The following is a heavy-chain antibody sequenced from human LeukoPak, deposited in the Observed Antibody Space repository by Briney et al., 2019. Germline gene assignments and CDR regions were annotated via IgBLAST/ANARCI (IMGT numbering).Heavy chain of an antibody. CDR2: IVSSSTTYV. J-gene: IGHJ4*02. V-gene: IGHV3-21*04. D-gene: IGHD2-21*02. CDR1: GFTFSSYS. CDR3: AKLSRGDTEFDY. Sequence: PGGSLRLSCAASGFTFSSYSMNWVRQAPGKGLEWVSSIVSSSTTYVYYADSVKGRFTISRDNSKNTLYLQMNSLRAEDTAVYYCAKLSRGDTEFDYWGQGTLVTVSS.